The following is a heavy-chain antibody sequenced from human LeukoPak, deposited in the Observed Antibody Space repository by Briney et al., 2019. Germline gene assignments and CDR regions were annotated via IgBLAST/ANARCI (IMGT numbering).Heavy chain of an antibody. CDR3: ARGGGGYSSSWYYYYMDV. CDR2: IYYSGST. Sequence: PSETLSLTCTVSGGSISSISYYWGWIRQPPGKGLEWIGSIYYSGSTSYNPSLESRVTISVDTSKNQFSLKLSSVTAADTAVYYCARGGGGYSSSWYYYYMDVWGKGTTVTVSS. J-gene: IGHJ6*03. D-gene: IGHD6-13*01. CDR1: GGSISSISYY. V-gene: IGHV4-39*07.